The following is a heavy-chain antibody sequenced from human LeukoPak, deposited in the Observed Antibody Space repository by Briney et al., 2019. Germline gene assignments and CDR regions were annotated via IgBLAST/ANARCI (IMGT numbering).Heavy chain of an antibody. CDR1: GFTFSNYW. V-gene: IGHV3-74*01. CDR2: INTDGSTT. CDR3: ARGNYGGNVYDS. D-gene: IGHD4-23*01. J-gene: IGHJ4*02. Sequence: PGGSLRLSCAASGFTFSNYWMHWVRQAPGKGLVWVSRINTDGSTTTYADSVKGRFTISRDNAMNTLYLQMNSLRAEDSAFYFCARGNYGGNVYDSWGQGTLVTVSS.